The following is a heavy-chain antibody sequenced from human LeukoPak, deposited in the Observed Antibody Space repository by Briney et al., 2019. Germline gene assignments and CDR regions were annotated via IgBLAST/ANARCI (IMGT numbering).Heavy chain of an antibody. Sequence: SETLSLTCTVSGGSISSSSYYWGWIRQPPGKGLEWIGSIYYSGDTYYNPSLKSRVTISVDTSKNQFSLKLNSVTAADTAVYYCARHRSYSSSWGVDYWGQGTLVTVSS. CDR1: GGSISSSSYY. CDR3: ARHRSYSSSWGVDY. V-gene: IGHV4-39*01. J-gene: IGHJ4*02. CDR2: IYYSGDT. D-gene: IGHD6-13*01.